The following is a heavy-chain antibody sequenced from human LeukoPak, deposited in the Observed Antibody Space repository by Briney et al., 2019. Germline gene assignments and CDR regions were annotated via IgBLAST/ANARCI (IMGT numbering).Heavy chain of an antibody. Sequence: SETLSLTCAVYGGSFSGYYWNWVRQPPGKGLEWIGETDHGGSAKYNPSLKSRVTISVDTSKNQFSLKLSSVTAADTAVYYCARAFKEAPSGSSRYYYYMDVWGKGTTVTISS. J-gene: IGHJ6*03. V-gene: IGHV4-34*01. CDR3: ARAFKEAPSGSSRYYYYMDV. CDR1: GGSFSGYY. CDR2: TDHGGSA. D-gene: IGHD3-10*01.